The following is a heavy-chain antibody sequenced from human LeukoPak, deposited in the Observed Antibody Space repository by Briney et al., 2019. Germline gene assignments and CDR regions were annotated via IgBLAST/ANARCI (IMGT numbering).Heavy chain of an antibody. CDR3: SRWGPAGVYDSGFFDQ. Sequence: PSETLSLTCTASGGSISSYYWSWIRQPAGKGLEWIGRINTSGSTNYNPSPKSRVTMSVDTSKNQFSLKLSSVITADTAVYYCSRWGPAGVYDSGFFDQGGQGTLVTVSS. J-gene: IGHJ1*01. V-gene: IGHV4-4*07. CDR1: GGSISSYY. CDR2: INTSGST. D-gene: IGHD3-10*01.